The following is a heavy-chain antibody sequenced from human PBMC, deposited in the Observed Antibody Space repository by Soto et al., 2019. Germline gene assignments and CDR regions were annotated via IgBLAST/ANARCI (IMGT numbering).Heavy chain of an antibody. J-gene: IGHJ6*02. D-gene: IGHD3-16*02. Sequence: GASVKVSCKVSGGVFRRYAISWVRQAPGQGLEWLGGIVPIFGTTNYAQKFQGRVTIVADESTSTAYMDLSSLRSDDTAVYYCARPDEGSYHSHHHYYYALDVWGQGTTVTVSS. CDR2: IVPIFGTT. CDR3: ARPDEGSYHSHHHYYYALDV. V-gene: IGHV1-69*13. CDR1: GGVFRRYA.